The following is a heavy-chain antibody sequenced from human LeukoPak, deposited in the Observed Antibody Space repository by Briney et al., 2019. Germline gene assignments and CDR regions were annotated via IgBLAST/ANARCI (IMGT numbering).Heavy chain of an antibody. CDR3: ARDSTYYYDSGSSGPHYFDN. D-gene: IGHD3-10*01. CDR1: GFTFRNYA. V-gene: IGHV3-30*01. J-gene: IGHJ4*02. CDR2: ISSGGTYE. Sequence: GGSMSLSCAAYGFTFRNYAMHWVRPAAGRGLEWVSLISSGGTYEYYADSVKGRFTISRDNSKNTLYLQLNSLRAEDTAVYYCARDSTYYYDSGSSGPHYFDNWGQGTLVTVSS.